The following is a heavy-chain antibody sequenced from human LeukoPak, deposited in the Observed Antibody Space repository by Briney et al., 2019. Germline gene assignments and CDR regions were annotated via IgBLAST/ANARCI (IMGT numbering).Heavy chain of an antibody. CDR3: ARGRLYYHRSGSYEANY. CDR2: ISYDGSNK. Sequence: TLGSLRLSRAASGFTFSSDAMRWVRQAPGKGLEWVAVISYDGSNKNYADAVKGRFTISRDKSKNTLYLQMNSLRAEETAIYYCARGRLYYHRSGSYEANYWGQGTLVTVSS. D-gene: IGHD3-10*01. CDR1: GFTFSSDA. J-gene: IGHJ4*02. V-gene: IGHV3-30-3*01.